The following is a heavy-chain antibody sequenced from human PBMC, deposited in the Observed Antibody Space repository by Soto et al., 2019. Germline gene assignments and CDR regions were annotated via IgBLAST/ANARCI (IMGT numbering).Heavy chain of an antibody. CDR3: AHRPIVGAAI. D-gene: IGHD1-26*01. Sequence: PSETLSLTCGVFGGSISNSNWWTWVRQPPGKGLEWIGEIYHSGSTNYNSSLMSRVTISLDKVNNQFSLKLTSVTAADTAVYYCAHRPIVGAAIWGQGTMVTVYS. J-gene: IGHJ4*02. CDR2: IYHSGST. V-gene: IGHV4-4*02. CDR1: GGSISNSNW.